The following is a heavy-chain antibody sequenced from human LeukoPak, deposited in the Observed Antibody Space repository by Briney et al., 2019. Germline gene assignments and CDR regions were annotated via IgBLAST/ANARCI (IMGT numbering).Heavy chain of an antibody. CDR2: INHGGST. D-gene: IGHD3-16*01. CDR3: AQWGNNMDV. CDR1: GGSFSGYD. J-gene: IGHJ6*03. Sequence: PSETLSLTCAVYGGSFSGYDWHWFRQPPGKGLEWIGEINHGGSTKYNPSLKSRVTISIDTSKNQFSLKLSSVTAADTAVYYCAQWGNNMDVWGKGTKVTVSS. V-gene: IGHV4-34*01.